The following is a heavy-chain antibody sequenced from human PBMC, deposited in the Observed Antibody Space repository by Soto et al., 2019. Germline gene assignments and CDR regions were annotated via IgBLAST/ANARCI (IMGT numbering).Heavy chain of an antibody. V-gene: IGHV3-23*01. CDR1: GFTFSSYA. CDR3: AKDTRLIVIVTFDY. J-gene: IGHJ4*02. D-gene: IGHD3-22*01. Sequence: PGGSLRLSCAASGFTFSSYAMSWVRQAPGKGLEWVSAISGSGVSTYYADSVKGRFTISRDNSKNTLYLQMNSLRAEDTAVYYCAKDTRLIVIVTFDYWGQGTRVTVSS. CDR2: ISGSGVST.